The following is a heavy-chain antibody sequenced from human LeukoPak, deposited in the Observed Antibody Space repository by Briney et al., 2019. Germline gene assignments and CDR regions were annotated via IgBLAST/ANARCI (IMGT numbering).Heavy chain of an antibody. Sequence: SETLSLTCTVSSGSISSYYWSWIRQPPGKGLEWIGYIYYSGSTNYNPSLTSRVTISVDTSKNQFSLKLSSVTAADTAVYYCARGAPLLGVVVPAAWTPGFDPWGQGTLVTVSS. V-gene: IGHV4-59*01. CDR1: SGSISSYY. J-gene: IGHJ5*02. CDR2: IYYSGST. D-gene: IGHD2-2*01. CDR3: ARGAPLLGVVVPAAWTPGFDP.